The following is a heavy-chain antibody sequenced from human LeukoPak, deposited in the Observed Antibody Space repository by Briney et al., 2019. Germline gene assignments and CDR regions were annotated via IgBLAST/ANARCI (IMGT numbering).Heavy chain of an antibody. Sequence: SETLSLTCTVSGGSISSSGYYWSWIRQPPGKGLEWIGEINHSGSTNYNPSLKSRVTISVDTSKNQFSLKLSSVTAADTAVYYCARGRPRFGRVATTYFDYWGQGTLVTVSS. J-gene: IGHJ4*02. D-gene: IGHD5-12*01. CDR2: INHSGST. CDR3: ARGRPRFGRVATTYFDY. V-gene: IGHV4-39*07. CDR1: GGSISSSGYY.